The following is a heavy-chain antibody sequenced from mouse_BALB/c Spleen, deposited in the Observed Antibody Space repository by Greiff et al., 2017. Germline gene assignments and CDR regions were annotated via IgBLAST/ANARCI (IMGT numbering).Heavy chain of an antibody. J-gene: IGHJ4*01. D-gene: IGHD1-1*01. Sequence: VKLVESAAELARPGASVKMSCKASGYTFTSYTMHWVKQRPGQGLEWIGYINPSSGYTEYNQKFKDKTTLTADKSSSTAYMQLSSLTSEDSAVYYCARSTGMDDWGQGTSGTVSS. CDR1: GYTFTSYT. CDR2: INPSSGYT. V-gene: IGHV1-4*02. CDR3: ARSTGMDD.